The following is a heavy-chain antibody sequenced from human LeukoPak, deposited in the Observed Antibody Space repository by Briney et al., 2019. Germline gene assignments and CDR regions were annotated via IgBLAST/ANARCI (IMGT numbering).Heavy chain of an antibody. Sequence: ASVKVSCKASGGAFSSYAISWVRQAPGQGLEGMGGIIPIFGTANYAQKFQGRVTITADESTSTAYMELTRLRSEDTDVHYCAREEVVTYIDCWAQGNVVTVSS. V-gene: IGHV1-69*13. CDR1: GGAFSSYA. J-gene: IGHJ4*02. CDR3: AREEVVTYIDC. CDR2: IIPIFGTA. D-gene: IGHD4-23*01.